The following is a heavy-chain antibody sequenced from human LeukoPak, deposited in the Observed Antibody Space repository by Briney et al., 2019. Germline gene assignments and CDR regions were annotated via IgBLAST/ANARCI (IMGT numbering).Heavy chain of an antibody. D-gene: IGHD2-21*02. V-gene: IGHV4-59*01. CDR2: IYYSGST. Sequence: PSETLSLTCTVSGGSISIYYWSWIRQPPGKGLEWIGYIYYSGSTNYNPSLKSRVTISVDTSKNHFSLKLSSVTAADTAVYYCARGRVPRAYCGGDCYSPLFDYWGQGTLVTVSS. CDR1: GGSISIYY. J-gene: IGHJ4*02. CDR3: ARGRVPRAYCGGDCYSPLFDY.